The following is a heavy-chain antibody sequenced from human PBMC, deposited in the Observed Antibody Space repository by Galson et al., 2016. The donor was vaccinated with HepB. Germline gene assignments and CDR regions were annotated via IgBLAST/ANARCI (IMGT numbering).Heavy chain of an antibody. CDR1: GYIFTNYG. J-gene: IGHJ6*02. D-gene: IGHD3-10*01. CDR3: TTRKLIISVGSNFGLDV. V-gene: IGHV1-18*01. CDR2: ISADNGNT. Sequence: SVKVSCKASGYIFTNYGIRWVRQAPGQGLEWMGWISADNGNTEYAQKLQGRVTMTTDTSTSTAYMELRSLRTDDTAVYYCTTRKLIISVGSNFGLDVWGQGTTVTFSS.